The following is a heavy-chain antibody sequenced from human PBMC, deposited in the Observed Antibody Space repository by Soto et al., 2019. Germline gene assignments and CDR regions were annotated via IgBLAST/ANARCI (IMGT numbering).Heavy chain of an antibody. Sequence: PVKVSCKASGGTFSGYAISWVRQAPGQGLEWMGGIIPIFGTANYAQKFQGRVTITADESTSTAYMELSSLRSEDTAVYYCARNRLDYDILTGFDYWGQGTLVTVSS. D-gene: IGHD3-9*01. V-gene: IGHV1-69*13. CDR3: ARNRLDYDILTGFDY. J-gene: IGHJ4*02. CDR2: IIPIFGTA. CDR1: GGTFSGYA.